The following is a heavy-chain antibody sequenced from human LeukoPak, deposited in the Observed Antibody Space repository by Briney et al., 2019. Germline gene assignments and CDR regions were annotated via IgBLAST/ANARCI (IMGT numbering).Heavy chain of an antibody. CDR3: AKSDCGGDCRLLDY. V-gene: IGHV1-24*01. CDR1: GYTLTELS. J-gene: IGHJ4*02. CDR2: FDPEDGET. Sequence: GASVKVSCKVSGYTLTELSMHWVRQAPGKGLEWMGGFDPEDGETIYAQKFQGRVTMTEDTSTDTAYMELSSLRSEDTAVYYCAKSDCGGDCRLLDYWGQGTLVTVSS. D-gene: IGHD2-21*02.